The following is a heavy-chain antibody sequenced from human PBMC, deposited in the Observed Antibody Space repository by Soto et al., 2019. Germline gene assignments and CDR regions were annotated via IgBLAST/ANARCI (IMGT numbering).Heavy chain of an antibody. J-gene: IGHJ3*01. Sequence: DVQLVESGGGLIQPGESLRLSCAAVGLTISGKKYVAWVRQAPGKGLEWVSGLYDVDGSFYADSVRGRFTTSSDSSKTTVYRHMNELRPDDTAVYYCATWHEREHAYDVWGQGTTVTVSS. D-gene: IGHD1-1*01. V-gene: IGHV3-53*01. CDR1: GLTISGKKY. CDR3: ATWHEREHAYDV. CDR2: LYDVDGS.